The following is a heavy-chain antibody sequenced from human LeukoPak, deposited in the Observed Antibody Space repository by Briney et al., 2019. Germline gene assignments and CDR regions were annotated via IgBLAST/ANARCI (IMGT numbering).Heavy chain of an antibody. V-gene: IGHV1-18*01. Sequence: ASVKVSCKASGSTFTSYGISWVRQAPGQGLEWMGWISAYNGNTNYAQKLQGRVTMTTDTSTSTAYMELRSPRSDDTAVYYCARDLVGLVTMVRGVMGGYWGQGTLVTVSS. CDR3: ARDLVGLVTMVRGVMGGY. J-gene: IGHJ4*02. CDR1: GSTFTSYG. CDR2: ISAYNGNT. D-gene: IGHD3-10*01.